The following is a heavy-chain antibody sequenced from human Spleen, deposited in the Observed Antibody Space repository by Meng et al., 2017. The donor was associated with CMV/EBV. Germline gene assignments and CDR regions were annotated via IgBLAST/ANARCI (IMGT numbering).Heavy chain of an antibody. D-gene: IGHD5-24*01. Sequence: GESLKISGKGSGYSFTSYWIGWVRQMPGKGLEWMGIIYPGDSDTRYSPSFQGQVTISADKSISTAYLQWSSLKASDTAMYYCARFTTIYNWYFDLWGRGTLVTVSS. CDR3: ARFTTIYNWYFDL. J-gene: IGHJ2*01. CDR2: IYPGDSDT. V-gene: IGHV5-51*01. CDR1: GYSFTSYW.